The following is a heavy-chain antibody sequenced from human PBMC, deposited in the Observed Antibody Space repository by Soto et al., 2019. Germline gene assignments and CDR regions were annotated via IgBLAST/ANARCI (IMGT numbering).Heavy chain of an antibody. V-gene: IGHV1-69*13. CDR1: GGTFSSYA. CDR3: ARAPPPFRLAARPYYYYYYGMDV. CDR2: IIPIFGTA. Sequence: SVKVSCKASGGTFSSYAISWVRQAPGQGLEWMGGIIPIFGTANYAQKFQGRVTITADESTSTAYMELSSLRSEDTAVYYCARAPPPFRLAARPYYYYYYGMDVWGQGNTVTVSS. J-gene: IGHJ6*02. D-gene: IGHD6-6*01.